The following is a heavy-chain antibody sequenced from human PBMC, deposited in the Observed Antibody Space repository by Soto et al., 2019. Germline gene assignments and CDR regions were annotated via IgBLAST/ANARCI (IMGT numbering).Heavy chain of an antibody. J-gene: IGHJ5*02. CDR1: GFTFSNYA. CDR3: ARDAGELLRGFDP. D-gene: IGHD3-16*01. Sequence: EVQLLESGGGLVQPGGSLRLSCAVSGFTFSNYAMSWVRQAPGKGLEWVSAISGSGNSTNYAASVKGRFTISRDNSKNTVYLQMNSLRAEDKAVYYCARDAGELLRGFDPWGQGTLVTVSS. CDR2: ISGSGNST. V-gene: IGHV3-23*01.